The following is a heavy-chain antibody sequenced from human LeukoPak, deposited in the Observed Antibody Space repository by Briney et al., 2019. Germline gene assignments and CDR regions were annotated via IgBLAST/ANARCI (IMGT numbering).Heavy chain of an antibody. J-gene: IGHJ3*02. Sequence: GGSLRLSCAAAGITFSSYAMHWVRQAPGKGLEWVAVISYDGSNKYYADSVKGRFTISRDNSKNTLYLQMNSLRAEDTAVYYCARDHAIVVVPAAPSGAFDIWGQGTMVTVSS. V-gene: IGHV3-30-3*01. CDR1: GITFSSYA. D-gene: IGHD2-2*01. CDR3: ARDHAIVVVPAAPSGAFDI. CDR2: ISYDGSNK.